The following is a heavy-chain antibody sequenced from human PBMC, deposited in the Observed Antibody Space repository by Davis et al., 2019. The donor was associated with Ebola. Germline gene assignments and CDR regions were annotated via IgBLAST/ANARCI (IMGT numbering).Heavy chain of an antibody. Sequence: GGSLRLSCAASGFTFSGSAMHWVRQASGKGLEWVGRIRSKANSYATAYAASVKGRFTISRDDSKNTAYLQMNSLKTEDTAVYYCARDEGYSSSWYVYWGQGTLVTVSS. V-gene: IGHV3-73*01. CDR2: IRSKANSYAT. J-gene: IGHJ4*02. CDR1: GFTFSGSA. D-gene: IGHD6-13*01. CDR3: ARDEGYSSSWYVY.